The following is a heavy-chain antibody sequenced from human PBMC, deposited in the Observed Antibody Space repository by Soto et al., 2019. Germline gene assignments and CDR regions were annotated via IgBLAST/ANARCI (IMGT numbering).Heavy chain of an antibody. J-gene: IGHJ4*01. CDR3: ARSRFLMVRGVIITPYFDY. D-gene: IGHD3-10*01. CDR1: GYTFTGYA. V-gene: IGHV1-3*01. CDR2: INAGNGNT. Sequence: ASLKVSCKPSGYTFTGYAMHWVRQAPGQRLEWMGWINAGNGNTKYSQKFQGRVTITRDTSASTAYMELSSLRSEDTAVYYCARSRFLMVRGVIITPYFDYWG.